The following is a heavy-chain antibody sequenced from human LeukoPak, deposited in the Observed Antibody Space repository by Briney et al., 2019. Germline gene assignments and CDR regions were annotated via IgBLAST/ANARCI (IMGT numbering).Heavy chain of an antibody. CDR2: VNGDGSDP. V-gene: IGHV3-74*01. CDR3: ARGAVSHYDILTDP. D-gene: IGHD3-9*01. Sequence: GGSLRLSCTASGFTFSIYWMHWVRQAPGKGLVWVSRVNGDGSDPRYADSVKGRFTVSRDNAKNTLYLQMNSLRAEDTALYYCARGAVSHYDILTDPWGQGTLVTVSS. J-gene: IGHJ4*02. CDR1: GFTFSIYW.